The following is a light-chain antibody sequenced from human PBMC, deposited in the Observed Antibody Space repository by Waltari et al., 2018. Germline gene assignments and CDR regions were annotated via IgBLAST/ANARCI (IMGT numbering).Light chain of an antibody. J-gene: IGLJ3*02. CDR2: KAN. V-gene: IGLV8-61*01. Sequence: QTVVPQEPSLSVSPGGTVTLTCALSSGSLSTTSYSTWYQQTPGQAPRTLVYKANARSAGVPDRFSGSILGNTAALTITGAQADDESDYYCALYMGSGIWVFGGGTRLTVL. CDR3: ALYMGSGIWV. CDR1: SGSLSTTSY.